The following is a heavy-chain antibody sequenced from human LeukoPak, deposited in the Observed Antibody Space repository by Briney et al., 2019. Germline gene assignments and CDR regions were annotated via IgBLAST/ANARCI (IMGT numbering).Heavy chain of an antibody. Sequence: PGGSLRLSCAASGFTFSSYWMHWVRQAPGKGLVWVSRINSDGSSTSYADSVKGRFTISRDNAKNTLYLQMNSLRAEDTAVYYCASGSDDILTGYYTDYFDYWGQRTLVTVSS. V-gene: IGHV3-74*01. D-gene: IGHD3-9*01. J-gene: IGHJ4*02. CDR3: ASGSDDILTGYYTDYFDY. CDR1: GFTFSSYW. CDR2: INSDGSST.